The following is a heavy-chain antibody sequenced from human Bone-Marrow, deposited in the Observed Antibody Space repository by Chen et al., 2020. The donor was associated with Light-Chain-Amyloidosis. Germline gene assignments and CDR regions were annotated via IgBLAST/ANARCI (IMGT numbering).Heavy chain of an antibody. Sequence: EVQLVETGGGLIQPGGSLRLSCVASGFTFSSYTMNWVRQTPGRGLEWVSSISRSSSHIYYADSMRGRFTISRDNAKNSLYLQMNNLRAEDTAVYYCAKEPSRHMVRGEPELDYWGQGTLVTVSS. J-gene: IGHJ4*02. D-gene: IGHD3-10*01. CDR2: ISRSSSHI. CDR3: AKEPSRHMVRGEPELDY. V-gene: IGHV3-21*01. CDR1: GFTFSSYT.